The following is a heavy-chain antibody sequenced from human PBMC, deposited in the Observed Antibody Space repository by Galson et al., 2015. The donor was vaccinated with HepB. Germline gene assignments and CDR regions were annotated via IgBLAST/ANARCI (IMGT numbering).Heavy chain of an antibody. J-gene: IGHJ6*02. CDR2: INSDGRST. CDR1: GFTFSRYW. CDR3: ARGQVLWFGSDEGGMDV. V-gene: IGHV3-74*01. Sequence: SLRLSCAASGFTFSRYWMHWVRQAPGKGLVWVSRINSDGRSTSYADSVKGRFTISRDNAKNTMYLQMNSLRAEDTAVYYCARGQVLWFGSDEGGMDVWGQGTTVTVSS. D-gene: IGHD3-10*01.